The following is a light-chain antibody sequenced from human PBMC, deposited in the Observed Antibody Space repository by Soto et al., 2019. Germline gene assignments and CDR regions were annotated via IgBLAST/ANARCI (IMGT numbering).Light chain of an antibody. V-gene: IGLV2-14*01. CDR3: SSFTSSSTLV. CDR2: EVS. CDR1: SSDVGGYNY. Sequence: QPASVSGSPGQSITISCTGTSSDVGGYNYVSWYQQHPGKAPKLMIYEVSNRPSGLSNRFSGSKSGNTASLTISGLQAEDEADYYCSSFTSSSTLVFGGGTKLTVL. J-gene: IGLJ2*01.